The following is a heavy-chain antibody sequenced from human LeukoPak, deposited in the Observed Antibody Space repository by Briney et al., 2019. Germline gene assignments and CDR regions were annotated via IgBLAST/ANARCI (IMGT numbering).Heavy chain of an antibody. CDR3: ARETEGDLTDSTWLNRYLPH. J-gene: IGHJ1*01. D-gene: IGHD6-13*01. Sequence: SQTLSLTCAISGDRVSSNSAAWNWIRQSPSRGLEWLGRAYYRSKWKNDYAGSVKSRITIDADTSKNQISLSLTSLTPDDTAVYYCARETEGDLTDSTWLNRYLPHWGQGTLVTVSS. CDR2: AYYRSKWKN. V-gene: IGHV6-1*01. CDR1: GDRVSSNSAA.